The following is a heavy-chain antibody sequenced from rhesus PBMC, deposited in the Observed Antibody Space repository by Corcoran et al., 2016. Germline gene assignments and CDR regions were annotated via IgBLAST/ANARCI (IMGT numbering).Heavy chain of an antibody. CDR1: GGSISDDYY. D-gene: IGHD3-3*01. Sequence: QVQLQESGPGLVKPSETLSLTCAVSGGSISDDYYWSWIRQPPGKGLEWIGYIYGSGGGTNYNPSLKKRVTFSIDTSKNQFSLKLSSVTAADTAVYYCARRDFWTGSDYWGQGVLVTVSS. CDR3: ARRDFWTGSDY. J-gene: IGHJ4*01. CDR2: IYGSGGGT. V-gene: IGHV4-106*01.